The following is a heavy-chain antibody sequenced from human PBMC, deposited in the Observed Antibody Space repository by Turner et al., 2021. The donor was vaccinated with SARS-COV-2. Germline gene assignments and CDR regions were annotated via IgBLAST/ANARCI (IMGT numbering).Heavy chain of an antibody. J-gene: IGHJ4*02. CDR2: FDPEDRET. V-gene: IGHV1-24*01. Sequence: QVQLVQSGAEMKQPGASVKVSCKVSGYTLTEIFIHWVRQAPGKGLEWMGGFDPEDRETIYAQKFQGRVTMTEDTSTDIAYMELSSLSSDDTAVYYCATDPLGWAGYDYWGQGTLVTVSS. CDR3: ATDPLGWAGYDY. CDR1: GYTLTEIF. D-gene: IGHD6-25*01.